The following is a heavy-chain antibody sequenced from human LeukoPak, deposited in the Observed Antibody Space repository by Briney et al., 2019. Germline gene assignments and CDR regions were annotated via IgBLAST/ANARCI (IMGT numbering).Heavy chain of an antibody. CDR1: GGSISSSSYY. Sequence: PSETLSLTCTVSGGSISSSSYYWGWIRQPPGKGLEWIGSIYYSGSTYYNPSLKSRVTISVDTSKNQFSLKLSFVTAADTAVYYCARPSDSSGYPDYWGQGTLVTVSS. CDR3: ARPSDSSGYPDY. D-gene: IGHD3-22*01. CDR2: IYYSGST. J-gene: IGHJ4*02. V-gene: IGHV4-39*01.